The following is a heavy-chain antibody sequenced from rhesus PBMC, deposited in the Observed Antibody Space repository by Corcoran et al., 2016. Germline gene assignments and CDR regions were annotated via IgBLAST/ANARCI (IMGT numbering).Heavy chain of an antibody. CDR3: ARYRGWGDYYALVDY. CDR2: ITYSGST. D-gene: IGHD3-34*01. V-gene: IGHV4-122*02. J-gene: IGHJ4*01. CDR1: GGSIRSGYYY. Sequence: QVQLQESGPGLVKPSETLSLTCAVSGGSIRSGYYYWRWNRPPPGKGLAWIGYITYSGSTGYTPSLKSRVTISRDTSKNQFSLKLSSVTAADTAVYYCARYRGWGDYYALVDYWGQGVLVTVSS.